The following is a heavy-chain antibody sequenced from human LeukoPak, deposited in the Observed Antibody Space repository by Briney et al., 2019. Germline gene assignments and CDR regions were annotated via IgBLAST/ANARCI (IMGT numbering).Heavy chain of an antibody. CDR3: ARLTPTTLSLYYYYMDV. CDR1: GGSFSGYY. D-gene: IGHD2/OR15-2a*01. CDR2: IYYSGNT. V-gene: IGHV4-34*01. Sequence: PSETLSLTCAVYGGSFSGYYWSWIRQPPGKGLEWIGSIYYSGNTYYNPSLKSRVTISLDTSKNQFSLNLNSVTAADTAVYYCARLTPTTLSLYYYYMDVWGKGTTVTVSS. J-gene: IGHJ6*03.